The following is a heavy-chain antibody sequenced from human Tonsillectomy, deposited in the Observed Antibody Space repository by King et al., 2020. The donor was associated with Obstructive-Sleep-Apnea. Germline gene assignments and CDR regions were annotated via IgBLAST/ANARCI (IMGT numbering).Heavy chain of an antibody. CDR2: INPNSGDT. CDR3: ARDFGVRYYFDY. CDR1: GYTFTDYY. V-gene: IGHV1-2*04. D-gene: IGHD2-8*01. Sequence: VQLVESGAEVKKPGASMNVSCKASGYTFTDYYIHWVRQAPGQGLEWMGWINPNSGDTNYARKFQGWVTMTRDTSINTAFMELNRLTSDGTALYYCARDFGVRYYFDYWGQGTLVTVSS. J-gene: IGHJ4*02.